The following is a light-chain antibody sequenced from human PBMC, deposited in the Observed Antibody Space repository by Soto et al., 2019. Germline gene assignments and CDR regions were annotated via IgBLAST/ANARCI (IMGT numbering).Light chain of an antibody. Sequence: EIVLTQSPATLSVSPGDRATLSCRASQYIGSAVAWYHQRSGQAPRLLIFDASIRVPTTPARFSGSVSGTEFTLTISSLESEDVAVYFCQQYGERPQTLGQGTKGDTK. CDR1: QYIGSA. J-gene: IGKJ1*01. CDR2: DAS. V-gene: IGKV3-15*01. CDR3: QQYGERPQT.